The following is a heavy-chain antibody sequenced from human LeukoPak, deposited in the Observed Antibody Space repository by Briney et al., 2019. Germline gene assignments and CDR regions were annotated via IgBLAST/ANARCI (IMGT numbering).Heavy chain of an antibody. CDR1: GLTFKNYV. D-gene: IGHD1-26*01. J-gene: IGHJ4*02. CDR2: IYGSGVSI. V-gene: IGHV3-23*01. Sequence: GGSLRLSCVASGLTFKNYVMNWVRQAPGKGLEWLATIYGSGVSISYADSVKGRFIISRDNSNNTLYLQMNSLRAEDTAMYFCAKDLGWELPAEAYWGQGILVTVSS. CDR3: AKDLGWELPAEAY.